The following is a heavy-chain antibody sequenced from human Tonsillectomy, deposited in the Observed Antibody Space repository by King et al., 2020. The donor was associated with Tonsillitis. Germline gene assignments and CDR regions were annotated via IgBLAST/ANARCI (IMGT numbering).Heavy chain of an antibody. CDR1: GFTCSSYW. CDR3: ARDRGITIYYYYGMDV. CDR2: IKQDGREK. V-gene: IGHV3-7*01. D-gene: IGHD3-9*01. Sequence: DVQLVESGGGLVQPGGSLRLSCAASGFTCSSYWMIWVRQAPGQGLEWVANIKQDGREKSSVVSVKGRFTISRDNAKNSLYLQMNSLRAEDTAVYYCARDRGITIYYYYGMDVWGQGTTVTVSS. J-gene: IGHJ6*02.